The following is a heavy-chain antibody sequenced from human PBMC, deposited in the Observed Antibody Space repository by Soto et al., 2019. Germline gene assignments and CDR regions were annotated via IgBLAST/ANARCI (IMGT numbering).Heavy chain of an antibody. CDR1: GGTFSSYA. D-gene: IGHD1-26*01. Sequence: QVQLVQSGAEVKKPGSSVKVSCTASGGTFSSYAISWVRQAPGQGLEWMGGIIHIFGTANYAQKFQGRVTITADESTSTAYMDLSSLRSEDTAVYYWAREGGSGSYLRPNWFDPWGQGTLVTVSS. CDR2: IIHIFGTA. J-gene: IGHJ5*02. CDR3: AREGGSGSYLRPNWFDP. V-gene: IGHV1-69*01.